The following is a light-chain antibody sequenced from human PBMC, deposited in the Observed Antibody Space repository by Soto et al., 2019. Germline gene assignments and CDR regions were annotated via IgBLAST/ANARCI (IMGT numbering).Light chain of an antibody. Sequence: QSALTQPASVSGSPGQSITISCTGTSRDVGGYNYVSWYQQHPGKAPKLVIYEVSNRPSGVSSRFSGSKSGNTASLPIYGLHTYDESTYYCSSFATGSTQVFGTGTKLTVL. V-gene: IGLV2-14*01. CDR1: SRDVGGYNY. CDR2: EVS. J-gene: IGLJ1*01. CDR3: SSFATGSTQV.